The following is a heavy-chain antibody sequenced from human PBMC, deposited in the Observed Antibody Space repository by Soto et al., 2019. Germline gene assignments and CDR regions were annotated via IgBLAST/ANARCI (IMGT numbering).Heavy chain of an antibody. D-gene: IGHD6-13*01. CDR2: IFSNDEK. CDR1: GFSLSNARMG. CDR3: ARTPRTAAGTGYYYYYGMDV. J-gene: IGHJ6*02. V-gene: IGHV2-26*01. Sequence: SGPTLVNPTETLTLTCTVSGFSLSNARMGVSWIRQPPGKALEWLAHIFSNDEKSYSTSLKSRLTISKDTSKSQVVLTMTNMDPVDTATYYCARTPRTAAGTGYYYYYGMDVWGQGTKVTVSS.